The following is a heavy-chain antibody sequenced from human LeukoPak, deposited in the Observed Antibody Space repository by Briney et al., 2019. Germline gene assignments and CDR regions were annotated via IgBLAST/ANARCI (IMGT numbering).Heavy chain of an antibody. CDR3: VKEEGSGWYNY. CDR2: ISSNGGST. Sequence: LGGSLRLSCAASGFTFSDYAMHWVRQAPGKGLEYVSVISSNGGSTYYADSVKGRFTISRDNSKNTLYLQMGSLRAEDMAVYYCVKEEGSGWYNYWGQGTLVTVSS. V-gene: IGHV3-64*02. D-gene: IGHD6-19*01. CDR1: GFTFSDYA. J-gene: IGHJ4*02.